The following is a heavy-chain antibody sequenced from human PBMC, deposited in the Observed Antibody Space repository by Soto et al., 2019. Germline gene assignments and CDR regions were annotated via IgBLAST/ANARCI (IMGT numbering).Heavy chain of an antibody. V-gene: IGHV3-33*01. CDR3: ARDRGIAAAGPFDY. J-gene: IGHJ4*02. Sequence: QVQLVESGGGVVQPGRSLRLSCAASGFTFSSYGMHWVRQALGKGLEWVAVIWYDGSNKYYADSVKGRVTISRDNSKNTLYLQMNSMRAEDTAVYYCARDRGIAAAGPFDYWGQGTLVTVSS. CDR1: GFTFSSYG. D-gene: IGHD6-13*01. CDR2: IWYDGSNK.